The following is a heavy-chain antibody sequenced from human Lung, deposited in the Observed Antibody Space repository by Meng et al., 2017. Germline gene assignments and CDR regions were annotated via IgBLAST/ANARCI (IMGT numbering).Heavy chain of an antibody. Sequence: GESLKISCAASGFTFSSYSMSWVRQAPGKGLEWVSVISSNGGTTVYADSAKGRFTISRDNSKNTLYLQLNSLRADVTAVFYCAKHSSGYYQSFDSWGQGTLVTVSS. CDR1: GFTFSSYS. D-gene: IGHD3-22*01. V-gene: IGHV3-23*01. CDR2: ISSNGGTT. J-gene: IGHJ4*02. CDR3: AKHSSGYYQSFDS.